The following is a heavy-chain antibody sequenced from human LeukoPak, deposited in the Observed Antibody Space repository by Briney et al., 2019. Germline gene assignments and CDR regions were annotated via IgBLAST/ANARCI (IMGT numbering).Heavy chain of an antibody. CDR1: GGSISSSSYS. J-gene: IGHJ4*02. CDR3: ARHNSFGSSWYYFDY. D-gene: IGHD6-13*01. Sequence: SETLSLTCTVSGGSISSSSYSWGWIRQPPGKGLEWIGSIYYSGSTYYNPSLKSRVTISVDTSKNQFSLKLSSVTAADTAVYYCARHNSFGSSWYYFDYWGQGTLVTVSS. V-gene: IGHV4-39*01. CDR2: IYYSGST.